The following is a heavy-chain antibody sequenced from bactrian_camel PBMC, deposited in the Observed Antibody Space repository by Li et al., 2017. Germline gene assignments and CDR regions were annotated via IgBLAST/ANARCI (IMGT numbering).Heavy chain of an antibody. J-gene: IGHJ4*01. D-gene: IGHD2*01. Sequence: HVQLVESGGGSVQAGGSLKLSCVLSGDNMSKYCMAWFRQAPGKEREGVAVIDSDGSTWYANSVKGRFTIARDTAEGTLSLQMDNLRPDDTAVYYCAAAKLPIVSNVAYCNQAEYGIWGQGTQVTVS. CDR1: GDNMSKYC. V-gene: IGHV3S55*01. CDR2: IDSDGST. CDR3: AAAKLPIVSNVAYCNQAEYGI.